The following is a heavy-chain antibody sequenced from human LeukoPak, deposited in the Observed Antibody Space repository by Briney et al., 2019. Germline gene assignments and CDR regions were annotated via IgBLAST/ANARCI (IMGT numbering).Heavy chain of an antibody. Sequence: PGGSLRLSCAASGFTFSSYGMHWVRQAPGKGLEWVAVISYDGSNKYYADSVKGRFTISRDNSKNTLYLQMNSLRAEDTAVYYCAKGREGSLPYYFDYWGQGTLVTVSS. CDR2: ISYDGSNK. CDR1: GFTFSSYG. CDR3: AKGREGSLPYYFDY. V-gene: IGHV3-30*18. J-gene: IGHJ4*02. D-gene: IGHD3-10*01.